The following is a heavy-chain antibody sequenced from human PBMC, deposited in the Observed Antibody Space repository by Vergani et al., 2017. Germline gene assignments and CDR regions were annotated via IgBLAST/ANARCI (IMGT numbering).Heavy chain of an antibody. CDR1: GASIRSSNYY. Sequence: QLQLQESGPGLVKPSATLSLTCSVSGASIRSSNYYWGWIRQPPGKGLEWIASIYYSWSTYYNPSLKSRVTISGDTPKNPFSLKLSSVTAADTDVYFCAGHSTVEWLVKLGWIDPWGQGSLVTVSS. CDR2: IYYSWST. CDR3: AGHSTVEWLVKLGWIDP. J-gene: IGHJ5*02. V-gene: IGHV4-39*01. D-gene: IGHD6-19*01.